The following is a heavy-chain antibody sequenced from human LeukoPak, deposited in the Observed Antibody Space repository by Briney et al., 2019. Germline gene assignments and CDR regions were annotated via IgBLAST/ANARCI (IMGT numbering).Heavy chain of an antibody. J-gene: IGHJ4*02. Sequence: GGSLRLSCAASGFTFSSYWMSWVRQAPGKGLEWVANIKQDGSEKYYVDSVKGRFTISRDNAKNSLYLQMNSLRAEDTAVYYCASSPLWFGEYYFDYWGQGTLVTVSS. V-gene: IGHV3-7*01. CDR2: IKQDGSEK. D-gene: IGHD3-10*01. CDR3: ASSPLWFGEYYFDY. CDR1: GFTFSSYW.